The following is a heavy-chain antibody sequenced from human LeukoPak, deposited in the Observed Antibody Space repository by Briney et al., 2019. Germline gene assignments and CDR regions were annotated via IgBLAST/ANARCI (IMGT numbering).Heavy chain of an antibody. CDR3: ARPLDY. V-gene: IGHV3-7*01. CDR1: GFTFSDHL. CDR2: INKDGNET. Sequence: GGSLRLSCAASGFTFSDHLMGWVRQAPGKGLEWVANINKDGNETYYVDSVKGRFTISRDNVKISLFLQLDSLRVEDTAMYYCARPLDYWGQGTLVTVPS. J-gene: IGHJ4*02.